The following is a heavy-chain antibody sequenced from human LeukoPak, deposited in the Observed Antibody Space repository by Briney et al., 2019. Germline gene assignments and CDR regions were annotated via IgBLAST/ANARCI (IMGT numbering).Heavy chain of an antibody. CDR3: AHLWFGELGFDS. V-gene: IGHV2-5*05. D-gene: IGHD3-10*01. Sequence: SGPTLVKPTQTLTLTCTFSGFSLSTTAVGVGWVRQPPEKALEWLALIYWDDDKRYGPSLKSRLTITKDTSKNQVVLTMTNVDPVDTATYYCAHLWFGELGFDSWGQGTLVTVSS. CDR2: IYWDDDK. CDR1: GFSLSTTAVG. J-gene: IGHJ4*02.